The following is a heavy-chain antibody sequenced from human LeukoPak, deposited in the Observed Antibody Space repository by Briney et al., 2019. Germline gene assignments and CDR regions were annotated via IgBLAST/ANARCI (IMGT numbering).Heavy chain of an antibody. CDR3: AKEEVPNDY. Sequence: GALRLSCAVSGFTFSNSAMSWVRQTPGKGLEWVSGISISGGTTYYAASVKGRFTISRDNSKNTVYLQLNSLRAEDTAVYYCAKEEVPNDYWGQGTLVTVSS. D-gene: IGHD1-1*01. V-gene: IGHV3-23*01. CDR2: ISISGGTT. CDR1: GFTFSNSA. J-gene: IGHJ4*02.